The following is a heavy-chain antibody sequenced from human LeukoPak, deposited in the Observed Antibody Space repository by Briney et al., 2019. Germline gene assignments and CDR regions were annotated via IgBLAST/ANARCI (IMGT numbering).Heavy chain of an antibody. CDR1: AFSLNTYN. D-gene: IGHD1-26*01. Sequence: NPGGSLRLSFAASAFSLNTYNMNWVRQAPGKGLEWVSSISYTGTYIYYADSVKGRFTISRDNAQNSLYLQMNSLRAEDTAVYYCVRDRGSYRPIDYWGQGTLVTVSS. V-gene: IGHV3-21*04. J-gene: IGHJ4*02. CDR2: ISYTGTYI. CDR3: VRDRGSYRPIDY.